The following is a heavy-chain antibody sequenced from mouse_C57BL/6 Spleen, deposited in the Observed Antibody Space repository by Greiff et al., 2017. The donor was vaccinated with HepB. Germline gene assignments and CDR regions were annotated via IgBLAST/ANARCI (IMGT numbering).Heavy chain of an antibody. CDR2: IDPEDGET. J-gene: IGHJ2*01. Sequence: EVQLQQSGAELVKPGASVKLSCTASGFNIKDYYMHWVKQRTEQGLEWIGRIDPEDGETKYAPQFQGKATITADTSSNTAYLQLSSLTSEDTDVYYCARAPVDYWGQGTTLTVSS. V-gene: IGHV14-2*01. CDR3: ARAPVDY. CDR1: GFNIKDYY.